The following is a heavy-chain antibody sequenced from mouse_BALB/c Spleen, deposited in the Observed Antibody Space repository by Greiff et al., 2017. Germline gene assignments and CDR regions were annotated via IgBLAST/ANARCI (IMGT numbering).Heavy chain of an antibody. Sequence: QVQLQQSGAELMKPGASVKISCKATGYTFSSYWIEWVKQRPGHGLEWIGEILPGSGSTNYNEKFKGKATFTADTSSNTAYMQLSSLTSEDSAVYYCARSYYDYGYAMDYWGQGTSVTVSS. D-gene: IGHD2-4*01. J-gene: IGHJ4*01. V-gene: IGHV1-9*01. CDR2: ILPGSGST. CDR1: GYTFSSYW. CDR3: ARSYYDYGYAMDY.